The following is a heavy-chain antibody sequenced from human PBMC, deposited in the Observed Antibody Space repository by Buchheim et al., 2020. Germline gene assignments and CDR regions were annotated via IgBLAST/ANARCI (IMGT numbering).Heavy chain of an antibody. D-gene: IGHD3-3*01. CDR1: GFTFSSYG. CDR3: AKATIFGDDYYYYGMDV. V-gene: IGHV3-30*18. J-gene: IGHJ6*02. CDR2: ISYDGSNK. Sequence: QVQLVESGGGVVQPGRSLRLSCAASGFTFSSYGMHWVRQAPGKGLEWVAVISYDGSNKYYADSVKGRFTISRDNSKNTLYLQMNRLRAEDTAVYYCAKATIFGDDYYYYGMDVWGQGTT.